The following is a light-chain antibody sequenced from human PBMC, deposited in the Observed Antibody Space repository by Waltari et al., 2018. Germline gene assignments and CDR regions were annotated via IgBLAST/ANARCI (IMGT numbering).Light chain of an antibody. Sequence: DIKMTQSPSTLSASVGHRVTITCRASQSVTRYLAWYQQKPGKAPKVLIWDVSRLERGGPSRFSGSGSGTEFTLTISSLQPDDFATYYCQQYDRYSAWTFGQGTKVEIK. CDR1: QSVTRY. CDR2: DVS. CDR3: QQYDRYSAWT. V-gene: IGKV1-5*01. J-gene: IGKJ1*01.